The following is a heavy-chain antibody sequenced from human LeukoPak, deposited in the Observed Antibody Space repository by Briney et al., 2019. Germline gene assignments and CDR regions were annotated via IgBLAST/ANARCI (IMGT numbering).Heavy chain of an antibody. CDR1: GYTFTSYA. CDR3: ARDRYGDGFAHFDY. Sequence: GASVKVSFKASGYTFTSYAMHWVRQAPGQGLEWMGWITPSGGTNYSQKFQGRVAITRDTSITTAYMDLSRLTSDDTAVYYCARDRYGDGFAHFDYWGQGALVTVSS. CDR2: ITPSGGT. D-gene: IGHD5-24*01. J-gene: IGHJ4*02. V-gene: IGHV1-2*02.